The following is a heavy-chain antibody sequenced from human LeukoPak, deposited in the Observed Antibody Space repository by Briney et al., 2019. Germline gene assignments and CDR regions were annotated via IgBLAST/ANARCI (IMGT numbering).Heavy chain of an antibody. V-gene: IGHV3-11*01. CDR3: AKDRSYYDSRGWVPYFDY. CDR2: ISSSGSTI. D-gene: IGHD3-22*01. Sequence: KSGGSLRLSCAASGFTFSDYYMSWIRQAPGKGLEWVSYISSSGSTIYYADSVKGRFTISRDNSKNTLYLQMNSLRAEDTAVYYCAKDRSYYDSRGWVPYFDYWGQGTLVTVSS. J-gene: IGHJ4*02. CDR1: GFTFSDYY.